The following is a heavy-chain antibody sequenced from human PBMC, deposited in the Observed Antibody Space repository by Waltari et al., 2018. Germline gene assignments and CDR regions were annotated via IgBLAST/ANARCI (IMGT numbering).Heavy chain of an antibody. V-gene: IGHV4-34*01. CDR2: INHSGST. D-gene: IGHD2-2*01. Sequence: QVQLQQWGAGLLKPSETLSLTCAVYGGSFSGYYWSWIRQPPGKGLEWIGEINHSGSTNHNPSLKSRVTISVDTSKNQFSLKLSSVTAADTAVYYCARGGVVPAAMLGLAYYYYYYMDVWGKGTTVTVSS. CDR3: ARGGVVPAAMLGLAYYYYYYMDV. CDR1: GGSFSGYY. J-gene: IGHJ6*03.